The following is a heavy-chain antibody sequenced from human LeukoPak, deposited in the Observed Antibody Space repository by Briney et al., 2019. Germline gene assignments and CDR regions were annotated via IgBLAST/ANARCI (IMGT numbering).Heavy chain of an antibody. V-gene: IGHV3-49*04. D-gene: IGHD1-1*01. CDR2: IRSKAYGGTT. Sequence: GGSLRLSCAASRFTFSSYWMHWVRQAPGKGLEWAGFIRSKAYGGTTEDAASVKGRFAISRDDSKSIAYLQMNSLKTEDTAVYYCIRGGANSPFDYWGQGTLVTVSS. CDR1: RFTFSSYW. CDR3: IRGGANSPFDY. J-gene: IGHJ4*02.